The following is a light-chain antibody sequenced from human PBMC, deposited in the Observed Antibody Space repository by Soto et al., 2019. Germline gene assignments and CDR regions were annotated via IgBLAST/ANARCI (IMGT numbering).Light chain of an antibody. CDR3: YSYAGGNSYV. Sequence: QSALTQPRSVSGSPGQSVTISCTGSSSDVGGYKLVSWYQQHPGKAPKLMIYEVTQRPSGVSNRFSGSRSGNTAALTISGLQAEDEADYYCYSYAGGNSYVFGTGTKLTVL. CDR2: EVT. J-gene: IGLJ1*01. V-gene: IGLV2-23*02. CDR1: SSDVGGYKL.